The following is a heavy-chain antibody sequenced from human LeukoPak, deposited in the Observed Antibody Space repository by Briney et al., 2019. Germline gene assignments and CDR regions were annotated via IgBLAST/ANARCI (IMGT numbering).Heavy chain of an antibody. CDR1: GYTFTGYY. CDR2: INPNSGGT. CDR3: GTAYYYDSSGYSGAFDI. Sequence: ASVKVSCKASGYTFTGYYMHWVRQAPGQGLEWMGWINPNSGGTNYAQKFQGRVTMTRDTSISTAYMELSRLRSDDTAVYYCGTAYYYDSSGYSGAFDIWGQGTMVTVSS. J-gene: IGHJ3*02. V-gene: IGHV1-2*02. D-gene: IGHD3-22*01.